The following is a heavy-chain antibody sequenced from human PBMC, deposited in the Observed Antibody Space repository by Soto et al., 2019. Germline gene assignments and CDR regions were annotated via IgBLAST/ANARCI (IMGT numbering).Heavy chain of an antibody. CDR2: IYYSGST. J-gene: IGHJ4*02. Sequence: SETLSLTCTVSGDSISSYYWSWIRQPPGKGLEWIGYIYYSGSTNYNPSLKSRVIISVDTSKNQFSLKLSSVTAADTAVYYCARDKITGLFDYWGQGTLVTVSS. D-gene: IGHD2-8*02. V-gene: IGHV4-59*01. CDR3: ARDKITGLFDY. CDR1: GDSISSYY.